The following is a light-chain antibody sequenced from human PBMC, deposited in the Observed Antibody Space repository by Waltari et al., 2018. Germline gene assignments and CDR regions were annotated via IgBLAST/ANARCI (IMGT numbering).Light chain of an antibody. J-gene: IGLJ1*01. CDR3: SSYSTSITPYV. V-gene: IGLV2-14*03. CDR2: DVS. CDR1: SSDVGGYNH. Sequence: QSALTQPASVSGSPGQSITISCTGTSSDVGGYNHVSWYQQHPGKAPKLIIYDVSSRPSVVSNRFFGSKSGNTASLTISGLQAEDEAVYFCSSYSTSITPYVFGTGTKVTVL.